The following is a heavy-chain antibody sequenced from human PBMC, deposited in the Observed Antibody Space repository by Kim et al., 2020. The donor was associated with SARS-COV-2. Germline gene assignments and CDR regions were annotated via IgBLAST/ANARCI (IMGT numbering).Heavy chain of an antibody. D-gene: IGHD3-16*01. CDR3: ARDYVGDY. CDR2: SSYI. Sequence: SSYIYYADSVKGQFTISRNNAKNSLYLQMNSLRAEDTAVYYCARDYVGDYWGQGTLVTVSS. J-gene: IGHJ4*02. V-gene: IGHV3-21*01.